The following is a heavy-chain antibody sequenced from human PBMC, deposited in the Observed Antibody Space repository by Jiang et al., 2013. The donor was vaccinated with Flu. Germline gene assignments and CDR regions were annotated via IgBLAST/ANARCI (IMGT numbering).Heavy chain of an antibody. V-gene: IGHV3-30-3*01. Sequence: GRSLRLSCAASGFTFSSYAMHWVRQAPGKGLEWVAVISYDGSNKYYADSVKGRFTISRDNSKNTLYLQMNSLRAEDTAVYYCARDQVDTYDYGMDVWGQGTTVTVSS. CDR3: ARDQVDTYDYGMDV. J-gene: IGHJ6*02. CDR1: GFTFSSYA. D-gene: IGHD5-18*01. CDR2: ISYDGSNK.